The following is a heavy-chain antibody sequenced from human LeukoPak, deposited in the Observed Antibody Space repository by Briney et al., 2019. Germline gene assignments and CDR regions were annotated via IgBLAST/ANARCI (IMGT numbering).Heavy chain of an antibody. D-gene: IGHD1-1*01. Sequence: QAGGSLRLSCAASGFTVSSNFMSWVRQAPGKGLEWVSTASYYVGKQYHADSVRGRFTVSRDNSRNTVSLQMSSLRVEDTGIYYCAKAGIGADGAGFLCEYWGQGTLVTVSS. V-gene: IGHV3-23*01. CDR1: GFTVSSNF. CDR3: AKAGIGADGAGFLCEY. J-gene: IGHJ4*02. CDR2: ASYYVGKQ.